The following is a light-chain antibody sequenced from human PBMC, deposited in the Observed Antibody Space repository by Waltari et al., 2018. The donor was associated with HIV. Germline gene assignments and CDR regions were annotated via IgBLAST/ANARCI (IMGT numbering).Light chain of an antibody. CDR1: QNINTY. J-gene: IGKJ3*01. Sequence: DIQMTQSPSSLSASIGDRVTITCRASQNINTYLNWYQQKPGKAPKALIYSATTLQSGVPSRFTGSGSGTDFTLTITSLQHEDFGTYFCQQSYTSPTFGPGTTVDLK. V-gene: IGKV1-39*01. CDR3: QQSYTSPT. CDR2: SAT.